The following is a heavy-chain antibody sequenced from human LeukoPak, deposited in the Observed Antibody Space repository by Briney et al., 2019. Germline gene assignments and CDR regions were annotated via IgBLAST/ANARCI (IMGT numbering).Heavy chain of an antibody. J-gene: IGHJ6*02. Sequence: GGSLRLSCAASGFTFSSYGMHWVRQAPGKGLEWVAVISYDGSNKYYADSVKGRFTISRDNSKNTLYLQMNSLRAEDTAVYYCAKDARDPYGSGNPYYGMDVWGQGTTVTVSS. CDR1: GFTFSSYG. CDR3: AKDARDPYGSGNPYYGMDV. D-gene: IGHD3-10*01. V-gene: IGHV3-30*18. CDR2: ISYDGSNK.